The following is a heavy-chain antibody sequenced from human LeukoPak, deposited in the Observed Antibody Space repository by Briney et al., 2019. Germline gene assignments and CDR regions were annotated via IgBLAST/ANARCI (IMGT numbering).Heavy chain of an antibody. J-gene: IGHJ4*02. V-gene: IGHV3-7*03. D-gene: IGHD3-16*02. CDR2: IKEDGSEK. CDR3: ATGGGYPDY. CDR1: GITFSRSW. Sequence: AGGSLRLSCAASGITFSRSWMMWVRQAPGKGLEWVANIKEDGSEKYYADSVKGRVTISRDNAKNSVYLQMNSLRAGDTAVYYCATGGGYPDYWGQGTLVTVSS.